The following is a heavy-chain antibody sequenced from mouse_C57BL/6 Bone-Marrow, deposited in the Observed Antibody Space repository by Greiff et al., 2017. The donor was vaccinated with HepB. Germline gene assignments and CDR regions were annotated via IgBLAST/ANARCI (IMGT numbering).Heavy chain of an antibody. V-gene: IGHV5-12*01. J-gene: IGHJ4*01. CDR2: ISNGGGSN. CDR3: AEHSNYGAMDY. CDR1: GFTFSDYY. Sequence: EVKLMESGGGLVQPGGSLKLSCAASGFTFSDYYMYWVRQTPGKRLEWVAYISNGGGSNYYPDTVKGRFTISRDNAKNTLYLQMSRLKSEDTAMYYCAEHSNYGAMDYWGQGTSVTVSS. D-gene: IGHD2-5*01.